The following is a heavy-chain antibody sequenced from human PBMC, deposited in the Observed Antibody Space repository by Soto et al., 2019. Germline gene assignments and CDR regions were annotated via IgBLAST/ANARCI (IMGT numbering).Heavy chain of an antibody. D-gene: IGHD4-17*01. CDR1: GGSISSYY. J-gene: IGHJ6*02. V-gene: IGHV4-59*01. Sequence: SETLSLTCTVSGGSISSYYWSWIRQPPGKGLEWIGYIYYSGSTNYNPSLKSRVTISVDTSKNQFSLKLSSVTAADTAVYYCARDSDYGDYRHGTLYGMDVSGQATTVTVSS. CDR2: IYYSGST. CDR3: ARDSDYGDYRHGTLYGMDV.